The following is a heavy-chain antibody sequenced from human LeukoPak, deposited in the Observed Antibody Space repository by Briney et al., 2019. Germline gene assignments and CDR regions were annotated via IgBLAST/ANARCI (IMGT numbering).Heavy chain of an antibody. CDR1: GGTFSSHG. J-gene: IGHJ5*02. D-gene: IGHD3-3*01. CDR2: IIPIFGTA. V-gene: IGHV1-69*13. CDR3: AVLWSGYLDWFDP. Sequence: RASVKVSCKASGGTFSSHGISWLRQAPGQGLEWMGGIIPIFGTANYAQKFQGRVTITADESTSTAYMELSSLRSEDTAVYYCAVLWSGYLDWFDPWGQGTLVTVSS.